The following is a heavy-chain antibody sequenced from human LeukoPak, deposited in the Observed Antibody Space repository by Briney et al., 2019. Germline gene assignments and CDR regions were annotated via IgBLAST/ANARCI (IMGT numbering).Heavy chain of an antibody. Sequence: SETLSLTCTVSGGSISSYYWSWIRQPPGKGLEWIGYIYYSGSTNYNPSLKSRVTISVDTSKNQFSLKLSSVTAADTAVYYCARVLWFGELLGENWFDPWGQGTLVTVSS. CDR3: ARVLWFGELLGENWFDP. V-gene: IGHV4-59*01. J-gene: IGHJ5*02. CDR1: GGSISSYY. CDR2: IYYSGST. D-gene: IGHD3-10*01.